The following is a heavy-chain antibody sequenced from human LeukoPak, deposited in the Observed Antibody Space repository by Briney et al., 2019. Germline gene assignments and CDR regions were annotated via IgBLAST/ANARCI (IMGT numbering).Heavy chain of an antibody. CDR2: FESEDGMT. CDR3: GFRGRYYRRGLYQF. CDR1: GHSLVDSS. J-gene: IGHJ4*02. V-gene: IGHV1-24*01. D-gene: IGHD3-22*01. Sequence: ASVKVSCKVSGHSLVDSSIHWVRQTPGQGLEWLGNFESEDGMTINAQDFQGRITLAEEMSTNTAYMQLNSLTSDDTAVYTTGFRGRYYRRGLYQFWGQGTLVSVSS.